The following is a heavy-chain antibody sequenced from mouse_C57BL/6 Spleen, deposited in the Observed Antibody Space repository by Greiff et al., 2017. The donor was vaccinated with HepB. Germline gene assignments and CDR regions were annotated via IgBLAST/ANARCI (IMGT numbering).Heavy chain of an antibody. CDR3: ARGSGTRYFDY. D-gene: IGHD3-2*02. V-gene: IGHV1-64*01. J-gene: IGHJ2*01. Sequence: QVQLKESGAELVKPGASVKLSCKASGYTFTSYWMHWVKQRPGQGLEWIGMIHPNSGSTNYNEKFKSKATLTVDKSSSTAYMQLSSLTSEDSAVYYCARGSGTRYFDYWGQGTTLTVSS. CDR2: IHPNSGST. CDR1: GYTFTSYW.